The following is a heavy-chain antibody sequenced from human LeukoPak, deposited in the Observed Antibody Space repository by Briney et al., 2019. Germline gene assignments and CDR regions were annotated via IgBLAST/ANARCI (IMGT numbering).Heavy chain of an antibody. CDR1: GGSFDSKY. Sequence: SETLSLTCSVSGGSFDSKYWSWIRQPPGKGLEWIGYIYTSGSTNFNPSLRSRVAMSIDTSKNQFSLKVYSVTAADTAVYYCARGAGESQRLYYYYYYMDVWGKGTTVTVSS. CDR3: ARGAGESQRLYYYYYYMDV. CDR2: IYTSGST. D-gene: IGHD1-26*01. J-gene: IGHJ6*03. V-gene: IGHV4-4*09.